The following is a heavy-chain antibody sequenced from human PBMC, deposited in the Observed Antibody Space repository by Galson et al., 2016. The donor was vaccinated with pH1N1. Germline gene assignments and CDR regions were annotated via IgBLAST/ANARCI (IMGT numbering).Heavy chain of an antibody. J-gene: IGHJ3*02. D-gene: IGHD3-3*01. CDR1: GFAFNNYA. CDR2: ISYEGSDK. Sequence: SLRLSCAASGFAFNNYAVHWVRQAPGKGLEWVAIISYEGSDKYYADSVKGRFTISRDNSKNTLYLQMNSLRAEDTAHYYCASNQRFLEQDAFDIWGLGTRVTVSS. CDR3: ASNQRFLEQDAFDI. V-gene: IGHV3-30*04.